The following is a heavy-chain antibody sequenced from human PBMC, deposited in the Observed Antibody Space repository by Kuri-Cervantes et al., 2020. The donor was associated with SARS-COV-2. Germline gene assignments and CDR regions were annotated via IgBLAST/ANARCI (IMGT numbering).Heavy chain of an antibody. CDR2: ISHNGTT. Sequence: SETLSLTCTVSGGSINNSSYYWGWIRQPPGKGLEWIGEISHNGTTNYNPSLKSRLTISVDTSKNQFSLKLNSVTAADTAVYYCARGLGPLYYDYLWGSYRYSIWFDSWGQGTRVT. CDR1: GGSINNSSYY. J-gene: IGHJ5*01. V-gene: IGHV4-39*07. CDR3: ARGLGPLYYDYLWGSYRYSIWFDS. D-gene: IGHD3-16*02.